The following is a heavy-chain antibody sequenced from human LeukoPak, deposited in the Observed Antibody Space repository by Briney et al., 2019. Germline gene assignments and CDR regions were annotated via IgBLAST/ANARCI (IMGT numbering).Heavy chain of an antibody. Sequence: ASVKVSCKASGYTFTSYGISWVRQAPGQGLELMGWISAYNGNTNYAQKLQGRVTMTSDTSTSTAYMELRSLRSDDTAVYYCARSYYDSSAPPYDYWGQGTLLTVSS. J-gene: IGHJ4*02. V-gene: IGHV1-18*01. CDR2: ISAYNGNT. D-gene: IGHD3-22*01. CDR3: ARSYYDSSAPPYDY. CDR1: GYTFTSYG.